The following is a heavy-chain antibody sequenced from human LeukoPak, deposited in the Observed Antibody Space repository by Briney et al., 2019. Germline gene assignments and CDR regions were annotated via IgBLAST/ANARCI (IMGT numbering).Heavy chain of an antibody. CDR3: ARDQAVYDSSGYFSDY. V-gene: IGHV1-8*01. J-gene: IGHJ4*02. Sequence: ASVKVSCKASGYTSTSYDINWVRQATGQGLEWMGWMNPNSGNTGYAQKFQCRVTMTRNTSISTAYMELSSLRSEDTAVYYCARDQAVYDSSGYFSDYWGQGTLVTVSS. CDR2: MNPNSGNT. D-gene: IGHD3-22*01. CDR1: GYTSTSYD.